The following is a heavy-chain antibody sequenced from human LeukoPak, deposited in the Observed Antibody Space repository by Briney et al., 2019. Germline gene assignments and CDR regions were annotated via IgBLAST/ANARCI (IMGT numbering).Heavy chain of an antibody. Sequence: GGSLRLSCAASGFPFNAYWMTWVRQAPGKGLEWVANIRQDGDTKYYVDSVKGRFTISRDNAMNSLYLQMNSLRAEDTAIYYCARSPPYGTTWYGRSDFWGQGTLVTVSS. CDR1: GFPFNAYW. V-gene: IGHV3-7*03. D-gene: IGHD6-13*01. CDR2: IRQDGDTK. J-gene: IGHJ4*02. CDR3: ARSPPYGTTWYGRSDF.